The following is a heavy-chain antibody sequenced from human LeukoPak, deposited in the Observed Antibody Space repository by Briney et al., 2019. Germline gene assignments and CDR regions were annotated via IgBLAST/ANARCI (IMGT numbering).Heavy chain of an antibody. CDR1: GFTVSSNY. Sequence: PGGSLRLSCAASGFTVSSNYMSWVRQAPGKGLEWVSVIYSGGSTYYADSVKGRFTISRDNSKNTLYLQMNSLRAEDTAVYYCARGHGNYYYYMDVWGKGTTVTVSS. CDR3: ARGHGNYYYYMDV. J-gene: IGHJ6*03. CDR2: IYSGGST. V-gene: IGHV3-53*01.